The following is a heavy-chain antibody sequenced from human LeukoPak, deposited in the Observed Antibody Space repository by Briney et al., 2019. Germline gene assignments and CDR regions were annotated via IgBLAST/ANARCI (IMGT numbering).Heavy chain of an antibody. D-gene: IGHD3-22*01. J-gene: IGHJ4*02. CDR1: GFTFDDYA. CDR2: ISWNSGSI. Sequence: GGSLRLSCAASGFTFDDYAMHWVRQAPGKGLEWVSGISWNSGSIGYADSVKGRFTISRDNAKNTLYLAMNSLRRDDTAVYYCAKGYDSAAFYLDSWGRGTLVTVSS. CDR3: AKGYDSAAFYLDS. V-gene: IGHV3-9*01.